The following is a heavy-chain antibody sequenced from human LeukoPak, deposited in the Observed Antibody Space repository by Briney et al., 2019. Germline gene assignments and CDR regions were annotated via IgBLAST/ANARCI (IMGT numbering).Heavy chain of an antibody. CDR3: ARVDPGSIEVHH. Sequence: GASVKVSCKASGYTFTGYYLHWVRQAPGQGLEWMGRINPNSGGTNCGQKFQGRVTMTRDTSISTAYMELSSLTSDDTAVYYCARVDPGSIEVHHWGQGTLVTVSS. CDR1: GYTFTGYY. CDR2: INPNSGGT. V-gene: IGHV1-2*02. D-gene: IGHD2-15*01. J-gene: IGHJ5*02.